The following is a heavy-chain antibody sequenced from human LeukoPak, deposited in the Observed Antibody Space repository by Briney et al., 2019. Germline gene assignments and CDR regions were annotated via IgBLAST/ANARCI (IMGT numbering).Heavy chain of an antibody. CDR1: GFTFSSYA. CDR3: AKDLQGRSGSYPSGY. D-gene: IGHD1-26*01. J-gene: IGHJ4*02. CDR2: ISGSGATT. V-gene: IGHV3-23*01. Sequence: PGGSLRLSCAASGFTFSSYAMNWVRQAPGKGLEWVSAISGSGATTYYADSVNGRFTISRDNSKNTLYLQMNSLRAEDTAKYYCAKDLQGRSGSYPSGYWGQGTLVTVSS.